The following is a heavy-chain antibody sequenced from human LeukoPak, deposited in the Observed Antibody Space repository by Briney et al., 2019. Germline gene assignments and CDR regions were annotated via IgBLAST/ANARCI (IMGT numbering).Heavy chain of an antibody. Sequence: GGSLRLSCAASGFTFSSYSMNWVRQAPGKGLEWVSSISSSSSYIYYAGSVKGRFTISRDNAKNSLYLQMNSLRAEDTAVYYCARANLGATSRNWFDPWGQGTLVTVSS. CDR1: GFTFSSYS. CDR3: ARANLGATSRNWFDP. D-gene: IGHD1-26*01. V-gene: IGHV3-21*01. J-gene: IGHJ5*02. CDR2: ISSSSSYI.